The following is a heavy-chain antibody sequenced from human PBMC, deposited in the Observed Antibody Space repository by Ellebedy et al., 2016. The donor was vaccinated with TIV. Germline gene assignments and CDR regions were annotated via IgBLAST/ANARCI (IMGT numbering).Heavy chain of an antibody. J-gene: IGHJ4*02. Sequence: GGSLRLXXAASGITFSNYAMNWVRQAPGKGLEWVSSISASSITIHYADSVKGRFTISRDNSKNALYLHLNSLRAEDTAIYYCAQGRGYGNYWGQGTLVTVSS. CDR3: AQGRGYGNY. D-gene: IGHD5-18*01. V-gene: IGHV3-23*01. CDR2: ISASSITI. CDR1: GITFSNYA.